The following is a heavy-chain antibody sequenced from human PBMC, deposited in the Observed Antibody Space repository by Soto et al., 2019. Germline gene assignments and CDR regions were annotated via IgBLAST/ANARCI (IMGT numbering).Heavy chain of an antibody. CDR3: AKDSYSSSWYYFDY. V-gene: IGHV3-9*01. D-gene: IGHD6-13*01. Sequence: EVQLVESGGGLVQPGRSLRLSCAASGFTFDDYAMHWVRQTPGKGLEWVSGISWNSGSIDYADSVKGRFTISRDNAKTPLYLQMNSLRAEATALYYCAKDSYSSSWYYFDYWGRGTLVTVSS. CDR1: GFTFDDYA. CDR2: ISWNSGSI. J-gene: IGHJ4*02.